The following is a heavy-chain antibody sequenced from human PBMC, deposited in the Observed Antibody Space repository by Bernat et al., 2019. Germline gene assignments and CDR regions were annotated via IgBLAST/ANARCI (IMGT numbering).Heavy chain of an antibody. CDR3: TTDLALPIWRDAFDI. CDR1: GFTFSNAW. J-gene: IGHJ3*02. V-gene: IGHV3-15*01. CDR2: IKSKTDGGTT. Sequence: EVQLVESGGGLVKPGGSLRLSCAASGFTFSNAWMSWVRQAPGKGLEWVGRIKSKTDGGTTDYAAPVKGRFTISRDDSKNTLYLQMNSLKTEDTAVYYCTTDLALPIWRDAFDIWGQGTMVTVSS. D-gene: IGHD3-3*01.